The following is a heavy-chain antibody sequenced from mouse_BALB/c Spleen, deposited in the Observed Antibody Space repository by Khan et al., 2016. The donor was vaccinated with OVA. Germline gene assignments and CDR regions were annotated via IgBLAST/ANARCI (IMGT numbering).Heavy chain of an antibody. Sequence: QVQLKQSGGDLMKPGASVKISCKATGYTFSSYWIEWVKQRPGHGLEWIGQIFPGSVSTTYNEKFKGKATFTADTSSNTAYMQLSSLTSEDSAVYYGARGGYGGFAYWGRGTLVTVSA. CDR3: ARGGYGGFAY. V-gene: IGHV1-9*01. J-gene: IGHJ3*01. CDR1: GYTFSSYW. D-gene: IGHD2-2*01. CDR2: IFPGSVST.